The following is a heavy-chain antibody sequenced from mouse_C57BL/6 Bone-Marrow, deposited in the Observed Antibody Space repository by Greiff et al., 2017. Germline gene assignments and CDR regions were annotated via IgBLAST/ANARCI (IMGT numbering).Heavy chain of an antibody. Sequence: VMLVESGAELARPGASVKLSCKASGYTFTSYGISWVKQRPGQGLAWIGEIYPRSGNTYYNEKFKGKATLTADKSSSTAYMALRSLTSEDSAVYLCASCFQDYVDYWGQGTTLTVSS. CDR1: GYTFTSYG. CDR2: IYPRSGNT. CDR3: ASCFQDYVDY. V-gene: IGHV1-81*01. J-gene: IGHJ2*01.